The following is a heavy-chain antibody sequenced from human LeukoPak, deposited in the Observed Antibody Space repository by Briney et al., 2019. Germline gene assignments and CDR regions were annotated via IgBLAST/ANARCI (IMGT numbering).Heavy chain of an antibody. CDR3: GRDVWGDREGFFDC. V-gene: IGHV3-74*01. CDR1: GFNFGGYW. J-gene: IGHJ4*02. CDR2: INTDGRST. D-gene: IGHD5-24*01. Sequence: GGSLRLSCAASGFNFGGYWMNWVRQVPGKGPVWVARINTDGRSTSYAPSVKGRFTISRDNAKSTLHLQMNNLRAEDTAVYYCGRDVWGDREGFFDCWGQGTLVTVSS.